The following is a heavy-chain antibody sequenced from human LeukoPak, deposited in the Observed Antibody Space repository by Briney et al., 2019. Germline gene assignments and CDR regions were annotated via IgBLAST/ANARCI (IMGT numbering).Heavy chain of an antibody. V-gene: IGHV3-11*01. J-gene: IGHJ3*02. CDR1: GFTFSDYY. CDR3: ARADYYDSSGYYRDAFDI. Sequence: PGGSLRLSCAASGFTFSDYYMSWIRQAPGKGLEWVSYISSSGSTIYYADSVKGRFTISRDNAKNSLYLQMNSLRAEDTAVYYCARADYYDSSGYYRDAFDIWGQGTMVTVSS. CDR2: ISSSGSTI. D-gene: IGHD3-22*01.